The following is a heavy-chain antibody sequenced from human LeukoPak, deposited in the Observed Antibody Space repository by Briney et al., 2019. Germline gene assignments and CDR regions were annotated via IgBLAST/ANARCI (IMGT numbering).Heavy chain of an antibody. CDR3: AREGNYYDSSGYSNFDC. J-gene: IGHJ4*02. D-gene: IGHD3-22*01. CDR2: IYHSGNT. Sequence: PSETLSLTCAVSGYSISSGYYWGWIRQPPGKGLEWIGSIYHSGNTYYNPSLKSRVTISVDTSKNQFSLKLSSATAADTAVYYCAREGNYYDSSGYSNFDCWGQGTLVTVSS. V-gene: IGHV4-38-2*02. CDR1: GYSISSGYY.